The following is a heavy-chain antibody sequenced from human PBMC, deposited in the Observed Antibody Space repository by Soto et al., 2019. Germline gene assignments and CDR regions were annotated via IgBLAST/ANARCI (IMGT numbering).Heavy chain of an antibody. V-gene: IGHV1-3*01. J-gene: IGHJ6*03. Sequence: ASVKVSCKASGYTFTSYAMHWVRQAPGQRLEWMGWINAGNGNTKYSQKFQGRVTITRDTSASTAYMELSSLRSEDTAVYYCARDCISTSCRDGYYYYMDVWGKGTTVTVSS. CDR2: INAGNGNT. CDR1: GYTFTSYA. CDR3: ARDCISTSCRDGYYYYMDV. D-gene: IGHD2-2*01.